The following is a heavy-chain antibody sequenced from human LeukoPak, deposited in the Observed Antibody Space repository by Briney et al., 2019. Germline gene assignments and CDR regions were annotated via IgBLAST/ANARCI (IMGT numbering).Heavy chain of an antibody. V-gene: IGHV4-61*02. Sequence: PSETLSLTCTVSGGSISSGSYYWSWIRQPAGRGLEWIGRIYTSGSTNYNPSLKSRVTISVDTSKNQFSLKLSSVTAADTAVYYCARDIRARRGIQLWSRQPIAYYYYYMDVWGKGTTVTISS. CDR2: IYTSGST. CDR3: ARDIRARRGIQLWSRQPIAYYYYYMDV. CDR1: GGSISSGSYY. J-gene: IGHJ6*03. D-gene: IGHD5-18*01.